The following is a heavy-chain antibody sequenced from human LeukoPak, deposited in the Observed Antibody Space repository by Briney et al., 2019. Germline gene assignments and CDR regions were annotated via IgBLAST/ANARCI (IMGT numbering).Heavy chain of an antibody. CDR3: ARGGCSSTSCYAHYYYGMDV. V-gene: IGHV3-53*04. D-gene: IGHD2-2*01. Sequence: GGSLRLSCAASGFTVSSNYMSWVSQAPGKGLEWVSVIYSGGSTYYADSVKGRFTISRHNSKNTLYLQMNSLRAEDTAVYYCARGGCSSTSCYAHYYYGMDVWGQGTTVTVSS. CDR2: IYSGGST. J-gene: IGHJ6*02. CDR1: GFTVSSNY.